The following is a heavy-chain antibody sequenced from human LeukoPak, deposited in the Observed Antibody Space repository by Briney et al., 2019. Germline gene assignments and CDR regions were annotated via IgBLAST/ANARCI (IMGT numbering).Heavy chain of an antibody. J-gene: IGHJ1*01. CDR2: ISGSGGST. CDR1: GFTFSSYA. CDR3: AKDYDYVWGSYRPEYFQH. D-gene: IGHD3-16*02. V-gene: IGHV3-23*01. Sequence: PGGSLRLSCAASGFTFSSYAMSWVRQAPGKGLEWVSVISGSGGSTYYADSVKGRFTISRDNSKNTLYLQMNSLRAEDTAVYYCAKDYDYVWGSYRPEYFQHWGQGTLVTVSS.